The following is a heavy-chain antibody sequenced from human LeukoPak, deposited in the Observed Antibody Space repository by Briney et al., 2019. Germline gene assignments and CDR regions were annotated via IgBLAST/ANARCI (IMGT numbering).Heavy chain of an antibody. CDR1: GFTFNSYA. V-gene: IGHV3-23*01. D-gene: IGHD2/OR15-2a*01. Sequence: GGSLRLSCAASGFTFNSYAMSWVRQAPGEGLEYVSTISGSGGNAYYADSVKGRFTISRGNSKNTLYLQMNSLRAEDTAVYYCAKSSRTTYVHDAFDIWGQGTMVTVSS. J-gene: IGHJ3*02. CDR3: AKSSRTTYVHDAFDI. CDR2: ISGSGGNA.